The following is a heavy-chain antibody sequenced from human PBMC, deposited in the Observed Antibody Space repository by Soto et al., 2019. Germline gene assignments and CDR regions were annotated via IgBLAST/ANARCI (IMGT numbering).Heavy chain of an antibody. CDR1: GGSVSSGNYY. CDR2: IYYTGST. J-gene: IGHJ5*02. CDR3: ACALYCSGGSCSFDL. V-gene: IGHV4-61*01. Sequence: PSETLSLTCTVSGGSVSSGNYYWSWIRQPPGKGLEWIGFIYYTGSTSYNPSLKSRVTISMDTSKNQFSLKLTSVTAADTAVYYCACALYCSGGSCSFDLWGQRNLVTVSS. D-gene: IGHD2-15*01.